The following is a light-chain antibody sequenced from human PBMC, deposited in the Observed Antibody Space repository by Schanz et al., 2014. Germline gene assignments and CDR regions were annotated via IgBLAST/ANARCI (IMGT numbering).Light chain of an antibody. CDR3: SSYAGSNNWVV. J-gene: IGLJ2*01. CDR1: SSDVGGYNL. V-gene: IGLV2-14*02. CDR2: EGT. Sequence: QSVLTQPASVSGSPGQSITISCTGTSSDVGGYNLVSWYQQHPGKAPKLMIFEGTQRPSGVSNRFSGSKSGNTASLTVSGLQAEDEADYYCSSYAGSNNWVVFGGGTKLTVL.